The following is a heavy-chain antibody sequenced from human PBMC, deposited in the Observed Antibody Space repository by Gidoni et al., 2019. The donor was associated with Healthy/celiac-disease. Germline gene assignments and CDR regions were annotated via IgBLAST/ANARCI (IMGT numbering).Heavy chain of an antibody. Sequence: EVQLVESGGGLVQPGGSLRLSCAASGFTFSSYWMSWVRQAPGKGLEWVANIKQDGSEKYYVDSVKGRFTISRDNAKNSLYLQMNSLRAEDTAVYYCARCSRGPTGYSSSWYRYWGQGTLVTVSS. J-gene: IGHJ4*02. CDR2: IKQDGSEK. CDR1: GFTFSSYW. CDR3: ARCSRGPTGYSSSWYRY. V-gene: IGHV3-7*01. D-gene: IGHD6-13*01.